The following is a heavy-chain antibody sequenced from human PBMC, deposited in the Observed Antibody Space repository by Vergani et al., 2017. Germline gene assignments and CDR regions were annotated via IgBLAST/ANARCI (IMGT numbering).Heavy chain of an antibody. CDR3: ARAPIGSTIFGVVIIRFAFDI. CDR1: GYSFTSYW. J-gene: IGHJ3*02. Sequence: EVQLVQSGAEVKKPGESLRISCKGSGYSFTSYWISWVRQMPGKCLEWMGRIDPSDSYTNYSPSFQGHVTISADKSISTAYLQWSSLKASDTAMYYCARAPIGSTIFGVVIIRFAFDIWGQGTMVTVSS. D-gene: IGHD3-3*01. CDR2: IDPSDSYT. V-gene: IGHV5-10-1*01.